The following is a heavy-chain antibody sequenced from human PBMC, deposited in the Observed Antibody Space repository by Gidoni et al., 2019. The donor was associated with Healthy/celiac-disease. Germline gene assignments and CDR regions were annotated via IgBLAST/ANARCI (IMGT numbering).Heavy chain of an antibody. CDR2: ISYDGSNK. D-gene: IGHD2-21*02. J-gene: IGHJ5*02. V-gene: IGHV3-30*18. CDR1: GFTFSSYG. Sequence: QVQLVESGGGVVQPGRSLRLSCAASGFTFSSYGMHWVRQAPGKGLEWVAVISYDGSNKYYADSVKGRFTISRDNSKNTLYLQMNSLRAEDTAVYYCAKDRVRYCGGDCYSPSWFDPWGQGTLVTVSS. CDR3: AKDRVRYCGGDCYSPSWFDP.